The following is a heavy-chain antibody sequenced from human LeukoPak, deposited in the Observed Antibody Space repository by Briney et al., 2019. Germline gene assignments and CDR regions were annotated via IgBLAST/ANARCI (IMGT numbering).Heavy chain of an antibody. CDR1: GFTFSNYW. CDR3: ATFRFLGT. Sequence: GGSLRLSCAASGFTFSNYWMTWVRQGPGKGLEWVANIKPGGNEKYYVDSVKGRFTISRDNVKNSLYLQMNGLRAEDTAIYYCATFRFLGTWGQGAMVTVSP. J-gene: IGHJ3*01. V-gene: IGHV3-7*03. D-gene: IGHD3-3*01. CDR2: IKPGGNEK.